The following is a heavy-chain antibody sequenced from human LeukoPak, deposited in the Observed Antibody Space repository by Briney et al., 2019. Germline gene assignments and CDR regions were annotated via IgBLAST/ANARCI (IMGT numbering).Heavy chain of an antibody. V-gene: IGHV3-48*03. Sequence: GGSLRLSCAASGFTFSSYEMNWVRQAPGKGLEWVSYISSSGSTIYYADSVKGRFTISRDNAKNSLYLQMNSLRAEDTAVYYCARVPYDYVWGSYGGDYYFDYWGQGTLVTASS. CDR3: ARVPYDYVWGSYGGDYYFDY. D-gene: IGHD3-16*01. CDR1: GFTFSSYE. CDR2: ISSSGSTI. J-gene: IGHJ4*02.